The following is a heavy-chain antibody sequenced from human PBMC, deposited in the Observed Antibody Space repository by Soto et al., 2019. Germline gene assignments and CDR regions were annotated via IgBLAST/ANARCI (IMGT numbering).Heavy chain of an antibody. J-gene: IGHJ4*02. Sequence: QVQLVQSGAEVKKPGASVKVSCKVSGYTLTELSMHWVRQAPGKGLEWMGGFDPEDGETIYAQKFQGRVTMTEDTSTDTAYMGLSSLRSEDTAVYYCATDRDSSGYSPSLFDYWGQGTLVTVSS. CDR3: ATDRDSSGYSPSLFDY. CDR2: FDPEDGET. CDR1: GYTLTELS. V-gene: IGHV1-24*01. D-gene: IGHD3-22*01.